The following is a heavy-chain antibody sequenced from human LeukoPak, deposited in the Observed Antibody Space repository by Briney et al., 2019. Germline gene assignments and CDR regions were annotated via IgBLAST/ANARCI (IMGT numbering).Heavy chain of an antibody. CDR3: ARENWGSTHGN. Sequence: ASVTVSCKASGYTFTGYYMHWVRQAPGQGLEWMGWINPNSGGTNYSQKFQGRVTMTRDTSISTAYMELSRLRSDDTAVYYCARENWGSTHGNWGQGTLVTVSS. CDR2: INPNSGGT. CDR1: GYTFTGYY. D-gene: IGHD7-27*01. J-gene: IGHJ4*02. V-gene: IGHV1-2*02.